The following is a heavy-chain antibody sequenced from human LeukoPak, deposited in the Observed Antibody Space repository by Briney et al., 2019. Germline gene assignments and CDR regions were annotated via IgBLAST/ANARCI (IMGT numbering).Heavy chain of an antibody. J-gene: IGHJ5*02. CDR2: INPSGGST. CDR3: ARDRVIFRLMPRPGSNWFDP. Sequence: ASVKVSCKASGYTFTSYYMHWVRQAPGQGLEWMGIINPSGGSTSYAQKFQGRVTMTRDTSTSTVYMELSSLRSEDTAVYYWARDRVIFRLMPRPGSNWFDPWGQGTLVTVSS. D-gene: IGHD1-14*01. V-gene: IGHV1-46*01. CDR1: GYTFTSYY.